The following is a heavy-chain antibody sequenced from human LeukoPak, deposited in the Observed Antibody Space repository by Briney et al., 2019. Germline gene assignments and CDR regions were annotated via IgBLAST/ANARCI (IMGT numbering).Heavy chain of an antibody. Sequence: GGSLRLSCAASGFTFSSYAMSWVRQAPGKGLEWVSAISGSGGSTYYADSVKGRFTISRDNSKNTLYLQMNSLRAEDTAVYYCAKYSPRLRLGEFSFGPPDYWGQGTLVTVSS. V-gene: IGHV3-23*01. CDR2: ISGSGGST. J-gene: IGHJ4*02. CDR1: GFTFSSYA. CDR3: AKYSPRLRLGEFSFGPPDY. D-gene: IGHD3-16*02.